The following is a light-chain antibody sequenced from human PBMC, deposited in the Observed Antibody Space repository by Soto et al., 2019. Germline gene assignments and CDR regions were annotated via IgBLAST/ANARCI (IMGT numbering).Light chain of an antibody. CDR2: AAS. CDR3: QQSYSTPRS. J-gene: IGKJ2*01. Sequence: DIQMTQSPSSLSASVGDRVTITCRASQSINTYLNWYQQKPGKAPKLLIYAASSLQSGVPSRFSGSGSGTDFTLTISSLQPEDFATYYCQQSYSTPRSFGQGTKLVIK. CDR1: QSINTY. V-gene: IGKV1-39*01.